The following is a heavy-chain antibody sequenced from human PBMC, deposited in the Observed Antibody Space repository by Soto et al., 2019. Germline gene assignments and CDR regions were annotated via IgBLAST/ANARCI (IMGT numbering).Heavy chain of an antibody. Sequence: GASVKVSCKASGGTFRSYAINWVRQAPGQGLELMGGIIPIFGTANYAQKFQGRVTITADESTSTAYMELSSLRSEDTAVYYCARDRGRPRLRYLDWPLPPIYGMDVWGQGTTVTVSS. CDR3: ARDRGRPRLRYLDWPLPPIYGMDV. J-gene: IGHJ6*02. CDR2: IIPIFGTA. V-gene: IGHV1-69*13. CDR1: GGTFRSYA. D-gene: IGHD3-9*01.